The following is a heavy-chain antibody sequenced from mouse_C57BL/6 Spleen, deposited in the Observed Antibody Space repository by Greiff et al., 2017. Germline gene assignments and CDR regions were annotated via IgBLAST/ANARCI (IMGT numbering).Heavy chain of an antibody. CDR1: GYTFTSYW. V-gene: IGHV1-50*01. D-gene: IGHD3-2*02. J-gene: IGHJ4*01. CDR2: IDPSDSYT. CDR3: ARTAQEYDARDY. Sequence: QVQLQQPGAELVKPGASVKLSCKASGYTFTSYWMQWVKQRPGQGLEWIGEIDPSDSYTNYNQKFKGKATLTVDTSSSTAYMQLSSLTSEYAAVYDCARTAQEYDARDYWGQGTSVTVSS.